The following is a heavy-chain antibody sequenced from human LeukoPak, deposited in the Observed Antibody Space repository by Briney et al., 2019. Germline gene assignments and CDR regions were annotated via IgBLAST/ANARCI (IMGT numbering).Heavy chain of an antibody. CDR1: GGSISSGSYY. J-gene: IGHJ6*03. V-gene: IGHV4-61*02. D-gene: IGHD1-26*01. Sequence: PSQTLSLTCTVSGGSISSGSYYWSWIPQPAGKGLEWIGRIYTSGSTNYNPSLKSRVTISVDTSKNQFSLKLSSVTAADTAVYYCARDKRGRGSYSYYYYMDVWGKGTTVTISS. CDR3: ARDKRGRGSYSYYYYMDV. CDR2: IYTSGST.